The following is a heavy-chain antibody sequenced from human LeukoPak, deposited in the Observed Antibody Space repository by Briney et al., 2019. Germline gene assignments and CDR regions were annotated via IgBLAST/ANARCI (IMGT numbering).Heavy chain of an antibody. CDR2: ITSSSSYM. CDR3: AKKAQYNGNYPLDY. J-gene: IGHJ4*02. CDR1: GFTFSSYS. V-gene: IGHV3-21*04. Sequence: PGGSLRLSCAASGFTFSSYSMNWVRQAPGKGLEWVSSITSSSSYMYYADSVKGRFTISRDNAKNTLYLQMNSLRAEDTALYFCAKKAQYNGNYPLDYWGQGTLATVSS. D-gene: IGHD1-26*01.